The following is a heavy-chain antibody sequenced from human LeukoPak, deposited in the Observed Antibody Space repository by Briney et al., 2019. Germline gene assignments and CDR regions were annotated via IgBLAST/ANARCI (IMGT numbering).Heavy chain of an antibody. V-gene: IGHV6-1*01. Sequence: SQTLSLTCAISGDSVSSNSAAWNWIRQSPSRGLEWLGRTYYRSKWYNDYAVSVKSRITINPDTSKNQFSLQLNSVTPEDTAVYYCAREEKTTEYSSSWSDYFDYWGQGTLVTVSS. CDR1: GDSVSSNSAA. D-gene: IGHD6-13*01. CDR3: AREEKTTEYSSSWSDYFDY. J-gene: IGHJ4*02. CDR2: TYYRSKWYN.